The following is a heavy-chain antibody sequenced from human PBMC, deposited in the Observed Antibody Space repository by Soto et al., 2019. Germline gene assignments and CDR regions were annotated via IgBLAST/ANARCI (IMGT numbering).Heavy chain of an antibody. CDR3: AKDTYISIAAAGPPSRY. J-gene: IGHJ4*02. CDR1: GFTFSSYA. Sequence: GGSLRLSCAASGFTFSSYAMSWVRQAPGKGLEWVSAISGSGGSTYYADSVKGRFTISRDNSKNTLYLQMNSLRAEDTAVYYCAKDTYISIAAAGPPSRYWGQGTLVTVSS. D-gene: IGHD6-13*01. V-gene: IGHV3-23*01. CDR2: ISGSGGST.